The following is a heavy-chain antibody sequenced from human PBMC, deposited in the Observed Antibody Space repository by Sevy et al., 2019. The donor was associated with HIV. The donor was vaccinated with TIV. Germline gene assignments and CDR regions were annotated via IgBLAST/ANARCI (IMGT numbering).Heavy chain of an antibody. V-gene: IGHV1-69*13. CDR3: ALAAQVTMRIAVGFFEH. D-gene: IGHD3-22*01. CDR2: IIPVFGTT. J-gene: IGHJ4*02. Sequence: ASVKVSCKASGGTFSNYPFIWVRQAPGQGLEWMGGIIPVFGTTNYAQKFQGRLTITADGSTNTAYMDLLLTSDGTAIYYCALAAQVTMRIAVGFFEHWGQGTLVTVSS. CDR1: GGTFSNYP.